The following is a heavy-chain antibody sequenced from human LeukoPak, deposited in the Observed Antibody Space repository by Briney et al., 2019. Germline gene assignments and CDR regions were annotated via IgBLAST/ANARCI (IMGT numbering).Heavy chain of an antibody. Sequence: PSETLSLTCSVSGVSISAYYWSWIRQSAGNRLEWIGRIYPGEGIYATATTSYNPSFKSRVAMSGDTSKNQLSLKLSSVTAADTAVYYCARDPTTVTTIFDSWGQGILVTVSS. CDR1: GVSISAYY. J-gene: IGHJ4*02. CDR3: ARDPTTVTTIFDS. D-gene: IGHD4-4*01. V-gene: IGHV4-4*07. CDR2: IYPGEGIYATATT.